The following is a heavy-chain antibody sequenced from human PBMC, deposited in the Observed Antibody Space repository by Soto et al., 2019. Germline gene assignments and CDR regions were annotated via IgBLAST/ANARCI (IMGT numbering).Heavy chain of an antibody. CDR3: ARGSYYGSGSYYPIYYYGMDV. CDR1: GGSFSGYY. D-gene: IGHD3-10*01. CDR2: INHSGST. J-gene: IGHJ6*02. V-gene: IGHV4-34*01. Sequence: PSETLSLTCAVYGGSFSGYYWSWIRQPPGKGLEWIGEINHSGSTNYNPSLKSRVTISVDTSKNQFSLKLSSVTAADTAVYYCARGSYYGSGSYYPIYYYGMDVWGQGTTVTVSS.